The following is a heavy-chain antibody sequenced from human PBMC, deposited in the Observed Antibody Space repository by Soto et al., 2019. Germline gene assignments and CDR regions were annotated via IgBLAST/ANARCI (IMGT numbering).Heavy chain of an antibody. V-gene: IGHV1-69*13. Sequence: SVKVSCKASGGTFSSYAISWVRQAPGQGLEWMGGIIPIFGTANYAQKFQGRVTITADESTSTAYMELSSLRSEDTAVYYCARDPNPYSSSWYLYYWGQGTLVNVSS. CDR2: IIPIFGTA. J-gene: IGHJ4*02. CDR3: ARDPNPYSSSWYLYY. D-gene: IGHD6-13*01. CDR1: GGTFSSYA.